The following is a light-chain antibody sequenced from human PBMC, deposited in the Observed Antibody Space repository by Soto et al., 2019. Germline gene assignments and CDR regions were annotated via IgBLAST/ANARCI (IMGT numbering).Light chain of an antibody. V-gene: IGLV1-40*01. Sequence: QSVLTQPPSVSGAPGQRVTISCTGSSSNIGAGYDVHWYQQLPGTAPKLLIYGNSNRPSGVPDRFSGSKSGTSASLAITGLQAEDEADYYCQSSDMNLSGSGVFGGGTKLTVL. CDR1: SSNIGAGYD. CDR2: GNS. J-gene: IGLJ3*02. CDR3: QSSDMNLSGSGV.